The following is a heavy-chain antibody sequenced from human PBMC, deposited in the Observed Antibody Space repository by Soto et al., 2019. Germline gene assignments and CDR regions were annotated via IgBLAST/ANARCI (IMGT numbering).Heavy chain of an antibody. Sequence: TGGSLRLSCAASGFTFSSYGMHWVRQAPGKGLEWVAVIWYDGSNKYYADSVKGRFTISRDNSKNTLYLQMNSLRAEDTAVYYCARDIVVAYYGMDVWGQGTTVTVSS. V-gene: IGHV3-33*01. CDR2: IWYDGSNK. D-gene: IGHD2-2*01. CDR1: GFTFSSYG. J-gene: IGHJ6*02. CDR3: ARDIVVAYYGMDV.